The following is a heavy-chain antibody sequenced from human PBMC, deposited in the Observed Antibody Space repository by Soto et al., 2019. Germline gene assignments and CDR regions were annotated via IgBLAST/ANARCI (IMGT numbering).Heavy chain of an antibody. J-gene: IGHJ5*02. V-gene: IGHV1-8*01. D-gene: IGHD3-3*01. Sequence: RASVKVSCKASGYTFTSYDINWVRQATGQGLEWMGWMNPNSGNTGYAQKFQGRVTMTRNTSISTAYMELSSLRSEDTAVYYCARGTFNPDPYYDFWSGYYWGERPGLFDPWAQGTLVTVSS. CDR3: ARGTFNPDPYYDFWSGYYWGERPGLFDP. CDR1: GYTFTSYD. CDR2: MNPNSGNT.